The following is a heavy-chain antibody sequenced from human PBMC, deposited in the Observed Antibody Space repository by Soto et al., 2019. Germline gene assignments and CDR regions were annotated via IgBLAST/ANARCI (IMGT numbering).Heavy chain of an antibody. CDR3: AKDRYSYGYERVDY. CDR1: GFTFSSFG. Sequence: GGSLRLSCAASGFTFSSFGMHWVRQAPGKGLEWVAVISYDGSNKYYADSVKGRFTISRDNSKNTLYLQMNSLRAEDTAVYYCAKDRYSYGYERVDYWGQGTLVTVSS. CDR2: ISYDGSNK. J-gene: IGHJ4*02. V-gene: IGHV3-30*18. D-gene: IGHD5-18*01.